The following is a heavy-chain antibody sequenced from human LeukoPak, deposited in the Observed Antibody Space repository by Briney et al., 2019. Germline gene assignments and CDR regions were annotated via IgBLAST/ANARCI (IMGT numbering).Heavy chain of an antibody. V-gene: IGHV1-69*13. J-gene: IGHJ4*02. Sequence: SVKVSCKASGGTFSSYAISWVRQAPGQGLEWMGGIIPNFGTANYAQKFQGRVTITAYESTSTAYMELSSLRSEDTAVYYCARESPTRYSSSWYGQEIFDYWGQGTLVTVSS. CDR1: GGTFSSYA. D-gene: IGHD6-13*01. CDR2: IIPNFGTA. CDR3: ARESPTRYSSSWYGQEIFDY.